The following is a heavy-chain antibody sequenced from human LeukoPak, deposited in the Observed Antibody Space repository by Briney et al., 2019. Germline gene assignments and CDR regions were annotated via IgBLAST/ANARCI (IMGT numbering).Heavy chain of an antibody. Sequence: SETLSLTCAVYGGSFSGYYWSWTRQPPGKGLEWIGEINHSGSTNYNPSLKSRVTISVDTSKNQFSLKLSSVTAADTAVYYCAVAGTNLSTDYWGQGTLVTVSS. J-gene: IGHJ4*02. CDR1: GGSFSGYY. CDR2: INHSGST. V-gene: IGHV4-34*01. CDR3: AVAGTNLSTDY. D-gene: IGHD6-19*01.